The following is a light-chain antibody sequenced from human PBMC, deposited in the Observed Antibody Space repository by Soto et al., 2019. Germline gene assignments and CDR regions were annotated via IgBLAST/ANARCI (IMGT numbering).Light chain of an antibody. Sequence: QSALTQPASVSGSPGQSITISCTGTSSDVGGYNFVSWYQQHPGKAPKLMIYEVFHRPSGIPDRFSGSKSGHTASLTVSGLRADDEATYYCSSYAGSDFVVFGGGTQLTVL. CDR3: SSYAGSDFVV. J-gene: IGLJ2*01. CDR2: EVF. CDR1: SSDVGGYNF. V-gene: IGLV2-8*01.